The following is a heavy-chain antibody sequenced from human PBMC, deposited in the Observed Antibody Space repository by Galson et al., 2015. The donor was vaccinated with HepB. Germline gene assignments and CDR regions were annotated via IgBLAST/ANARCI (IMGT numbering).Heavy chain of an antibody. Sequence: SLRLSCAASGFTFSSYWMHWVRQAPGKGLVWVSRINSDGYSTSYADSVKGRFTISRDNAKNTLYLQMNSLRAEDTAVYYCARFHCSDNCYNNWGQGTLVTVSS. CDR3: ARFHCSDNCYNN. CDR1: GFTFSSYW. D-gene: IGHD2-2*02. CDR2: INSDGYST. J-gene: IGHJ4*02. V-gene: IGHV3-74*01.